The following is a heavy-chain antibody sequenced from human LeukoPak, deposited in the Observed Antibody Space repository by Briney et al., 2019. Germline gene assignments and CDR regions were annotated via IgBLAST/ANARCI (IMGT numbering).Heavy chain of an antibody. CDR2: ISGSGGST. CDR3: AKDPNSPRVYYYYMDV. J-gene: IGHJ6*03. D-gene: IGHD4-11*01. CDR1: GFTFSSYA. Sequence: PGGSLRLSCAASGFTFSSYAMSWVRQAPGKGLEWVSAISGSGGSTYYADSVKGRFTISRDNSKNTLYLQMNSLRAEDTAVYYCAKDPNSPRVYYYYMDVWGKGTTVTVSS. V-gene: IGHV3-23*01.